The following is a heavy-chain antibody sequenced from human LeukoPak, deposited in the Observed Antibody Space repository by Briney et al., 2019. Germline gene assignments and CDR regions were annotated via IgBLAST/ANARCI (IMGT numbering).Heavy chain of an antibody. CDR2: ISSSSSYI. D-gene: IGHD1-26*01. V-gene: IGHV3-21*01. J-gene: IGHJ5*02. CDR1: GFTFSSYS. CDR3: ARKQVYWEYNWFDP. Sequence: GGSLRLSCAASGFTFSSYSMNWVRQAPGKGLEWVSSISSSSSYIYYADSVKGRFTISRDNAKNSLYLQMNSLRAEDTAVYYCARKQVYWEYNWFDPWGQGTLVTVSS.